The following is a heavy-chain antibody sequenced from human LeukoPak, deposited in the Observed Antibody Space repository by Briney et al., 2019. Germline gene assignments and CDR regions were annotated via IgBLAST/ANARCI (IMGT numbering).Heavy chain of an antibody. D-gene: IGHD2-15*01. V-gene: IGHV3-23*01. CDR1: GFTINTYA. J-gene: IGHJ4*02. CDR2: ITKYDGRT. Sequence: GGSLRLSCAASGFTINTYAMSWVRQAPGKGLEWVASITKYDGRTYYADSVRGRFTISRDNSKNAAFLEMNSLRDDDTAVYFCAKDHYSDGWPSFDYWGQGTRVTVSP. CDR3: AKDHYSDGWPSFDY.